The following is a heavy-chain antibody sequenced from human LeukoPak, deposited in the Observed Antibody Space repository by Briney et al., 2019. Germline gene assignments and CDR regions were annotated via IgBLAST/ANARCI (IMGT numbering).Heavy chain of an antibody. CDR2: IYYSGST. Sequence: SETLSLTCTVSGGSISSSSYYWGWIRQPPGKGLEWIGSIYYSGSTYYNPSLKSRVTISVDTSKNQFSLKLSSVTAADTAVYYCARRVAVAGTWNAFDIWGRGTMVTVSS. J-gene: IGHJ3*02. CDR3: ARRVAVAGTWNAFDI. V-gene: IGHV4-39*01. CDR1: GGSISSSSYY. D-gene: IGHD6-19*01.